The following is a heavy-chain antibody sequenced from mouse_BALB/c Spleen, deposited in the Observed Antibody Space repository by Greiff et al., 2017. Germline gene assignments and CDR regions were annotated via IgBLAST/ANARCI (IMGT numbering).Heavy chain of an antibody. J-gene: IGHJ2*01. Sequence: DVQLVESGGGLVQPGGSLRLSCATSGFTFTDYYMSWVRQPPGKALEWLGFIRNKANGYTTEYSASVKGRFTISRDNSQSILYLQMNTLRAEDSATYYCARDIEGNYYFDYWGQGTTLTVSS. D-gene: IGHD2-1*01. CDR2: IRNKANGYTT. CDR1: GFTFTDYY. CDR3: ARDIEGNYYFDY. V-gene: IGHV7-3*02.